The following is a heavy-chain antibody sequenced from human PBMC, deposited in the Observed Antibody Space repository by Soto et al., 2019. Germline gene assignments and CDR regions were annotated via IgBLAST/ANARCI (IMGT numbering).Heavy chain of an antibody. CDR1: GFTFSSYS. J-gene: IGHJ6*02. CDR2: ISSSSSTI. Sequence: PWGSLRLSCAASGFTFSSYSMNWVRQAPGKGLEWVSYISSSSSTIYYVDSVKGRFTISRDNAKSSLYLQMNSLRDEDTAVYYCASLSITIFGVVTVYYYYGMDVWGQGTTVTVSS. V-gene: IGHV3-48*02. D-gene: IGHD3-3*01. CDR3: ASLSITIFGVVTVYYYYGMDV.